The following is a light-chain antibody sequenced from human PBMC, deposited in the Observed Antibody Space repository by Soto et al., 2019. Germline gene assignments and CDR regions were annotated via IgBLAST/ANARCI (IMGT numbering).Light chain of an antibody. CDR3: QVWDSGSDHPI. Sequence: SYELTHSPSMSVAPGETATITCGGNSIGRKNVHWYQQKSGQAPVLLIYYDNDRPSGIPERFSGSNSGNTATLTISGVEAGDEADYYCQVWDSGSDHPIFGGGTKLTVL. CDR1: SIGRKN. V-gene: IGLV3-21*04. J-gene: IGLJ2*01. CDR2: YDN.